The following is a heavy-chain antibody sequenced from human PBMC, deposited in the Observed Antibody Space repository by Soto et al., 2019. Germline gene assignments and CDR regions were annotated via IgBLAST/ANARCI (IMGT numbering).Heavy chain of an antibody. V-gene: IGHV4-34*01. Sequence: LSLTCAVYGGSFSGYYWSWIRQPPGKGLEWIGEINHSGSTNYNPSLKSRVTISVDTSKNQFSLKLSSVTAADTAVYYCARWGSGWYYFDYWGQGTLVTVSS. CDR3: ARWGSGWYYFDY. J-gene: IGHJ4*02. CDR2: INHSGST. D-gene: IGHD6-19*01. CDR1: GGSFSGYY.